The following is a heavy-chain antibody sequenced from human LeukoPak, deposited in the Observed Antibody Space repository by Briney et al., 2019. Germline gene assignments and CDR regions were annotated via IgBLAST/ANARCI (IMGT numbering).Heavy chain of an antibody. J-gene: IGHJ4*02. D-gene: IGHD3-16*01. Sequence: GSVGLSCVASGFTFKTFWMSWVRQAPGRGLEWVANIKEDGSDKYYVDSVKDRFAISRDNAKNSLFLQMNSLGVEDTAVYFCARYRGSYDLSTPRLWGQGTSVAV. CDR2: IKEDGSDK. V-gene: IGHV3-7*01. CDR1: GFTFKTFW. CDR3: ARYRGSYDLSTPRL.